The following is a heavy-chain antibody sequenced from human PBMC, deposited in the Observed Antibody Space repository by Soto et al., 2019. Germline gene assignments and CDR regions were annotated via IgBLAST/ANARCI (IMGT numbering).Heavy chain of an antibody. CDR1: GESISSCGYS. CDR2: IYHSGST. D-gene: IGHD2-15*01. CDR3: ARGPGGTYYYYGMDV. V-gene: IGHV4-30-2*01. Sequence: SETMSLTCAVCGESISSCGYSWRWIKKPPGKGLEWIGYIYHSGSTYYNPSLKSRVAISVDRSKNQFSLKLSSVTAADTAVYYCARGPGGTYYYYGMDVWGQGTTVTVSS. J-gene: IGHJ6*02.